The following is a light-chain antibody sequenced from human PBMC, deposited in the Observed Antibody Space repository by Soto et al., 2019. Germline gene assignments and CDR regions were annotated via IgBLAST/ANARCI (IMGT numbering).Light chain of an antibody. CDR3: SSHAGSINLI. Sequence: QSALTQPPSASGSPGQSVTIPCTGTSSDVGAYNFVSWYQQHPGKAPKLMIYEVNKRPSGVPDRFFGYKSGNTASLTVSGLQAEDEADYYCSSHAGSINLIFGGGTKVTVL. CDR2: EVN. J-gene: IGLJ2*01. V-gene: IGLV2-8*01. CDR1: SSDVGAYNF.